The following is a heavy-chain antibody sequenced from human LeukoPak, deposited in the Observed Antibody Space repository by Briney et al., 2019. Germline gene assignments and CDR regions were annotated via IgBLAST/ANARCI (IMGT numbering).Heavy chain of an antibody. J-gene: IGHJ4*02. CDR2: INHSGST. D-gene: IGHD3-22*01. CDR1: GGSFSGYY. Sequence: PSETLSLTSAVYGGSFSGYYWSWIRQPPGKGLEWIGEINHSGSTNYNPSLKSRVTISVDTSKNQFSLKLSSVTAADTAVYYCASVYDSSGYYPFWGQGTLVTVSS. V-gene: IGHV4-34*01. CDR3: ASVYDSSGYYPF.